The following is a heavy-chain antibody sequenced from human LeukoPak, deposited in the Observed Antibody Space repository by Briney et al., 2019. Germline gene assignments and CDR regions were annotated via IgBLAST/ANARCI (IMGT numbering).Heavy chain of an antibody. D-gene: IGHD2-2*02. CDR1: GGSISSYY. CDR2: IYYSGST. V-gene: IGHV4-59*12. J-gene: IGHJ3*02. CDR3: ARVRNQPLLYIDAFDI. Sequence: SETLSLTCTVSGGSISSYYWSWIRQPPGKGLEWIGYIYYSGSTNYNPSLKSRVTISVDTSRNQFSLKLSSVTAADTAVYYCARVRNQPLLYIDAFDIWGQGTMVTVSS.